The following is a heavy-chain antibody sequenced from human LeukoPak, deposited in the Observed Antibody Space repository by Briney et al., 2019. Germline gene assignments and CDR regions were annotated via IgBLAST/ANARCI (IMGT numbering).Heavy chain of an antibody. CDR1: GYTFTSYA. D-gene: IGHD3-9*01. Sequence: ASVKVSCKASGYTFTSYAMHWVRQAPGQRLEWLGWINPGNGNTKYSQKFQGRVTITRDTSASTAYMELSSLRSEDTAVYYCARDSVRLDWPLAPDYWGQGTLVTVSS. J-gene: IGHJ4*02. CDR2: INPGNGNT. V-gene: IGHV1-3*01. CDR3: ARDSVRLDWPLAPDY.